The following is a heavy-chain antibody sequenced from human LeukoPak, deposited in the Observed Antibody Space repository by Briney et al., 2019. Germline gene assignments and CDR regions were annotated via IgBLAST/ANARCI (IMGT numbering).Heavy chain of an antibody. CDR1: GYTFTSYG. Sequence: EASVKVSCKTSGYTFTSYGISWVRQAPGQGLEWMGWTSAYNGNTNYAQKLQGRVTMTTDTSTSTAYMELRSLRSDDTAVYYCAIYVAVAGIDYWGQGTLVTVSS. CDR3: AIYVAVAGIDY. J-gene: IGHJ4*02. CDR2: TSAYNGNT. D-gene: IGHD6-19*01. V-gene: IGHV1-18*04.